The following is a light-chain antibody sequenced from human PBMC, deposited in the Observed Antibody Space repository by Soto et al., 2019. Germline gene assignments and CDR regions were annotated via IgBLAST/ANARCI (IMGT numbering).Light chain of an antibody. CDR3: QQYGSSPYT. Sequence: EIVLAQSPGTPSLSPGERATLSCRASQSVSSSYLAWYQQKPGQAPRLLIYGASSRATGIPDRFSGSGSGTDFTLTISRLEPEDFAVYYCQQYGSSPYTFGQGNKLELK. J-gene: IGKJ2*01. CDR1: QSVSSSY. CDR2: GAS. V-gene: IGKV3-20*01.